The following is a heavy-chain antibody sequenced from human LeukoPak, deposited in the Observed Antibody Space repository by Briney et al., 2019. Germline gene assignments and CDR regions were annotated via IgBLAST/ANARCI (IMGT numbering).Heavy chain of an antibody. J-gene: IGHJ4*02. CDR2: INYSEST. V-gene: IGHV4-59*01. D-gene: IGHD3-9*01. CDR1: GGSISSYY. Sequence: SETLSLTCTVSGGSISSYYWSWIRQPPGEGLEWVGYINYSESTNYNPSHKRRVTISVDTSKTQYSLKLSSVTAADTAVYYCARVTALRYFDWSLDYWGQGTLVTVSS. CDR3: ARVTALRYFDWSLDY.